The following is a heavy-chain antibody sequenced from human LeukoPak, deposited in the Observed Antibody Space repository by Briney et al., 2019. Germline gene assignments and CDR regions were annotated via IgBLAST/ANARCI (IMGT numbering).Heavy chain of an antibody. V-gene: IGHV3-23*01. Sequence: GGSLRLPCAASGFSFNTYAMSWVRQAPGKGLEWVSAISNTGGSTYYADSVKGRFTISRDKSKNTLSLQMNSLRAEDTAVYYCAQQVGYCSSGSCYFTYWGQGTLVTVSS. CDR2: ISNTGGST. CDR3: AQQVGYCSSGSCYFTY. CDR1: GFSFNTYA. D-gene: IGHD2-15*01. J-gene: IGHJ1*01.